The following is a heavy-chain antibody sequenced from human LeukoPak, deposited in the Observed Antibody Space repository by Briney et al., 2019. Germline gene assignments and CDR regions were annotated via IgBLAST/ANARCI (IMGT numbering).Heavy chain of an antibody. J-gene: IGHJ5*02. CDR2: INPNSGGT. CDR1: AYTFTGYY. V-gene: IGHV1-2*02. CDR3: ARARKLLWFRELGPNWFDP. D-gene: IGHD3-10*01. Sequence: ASVQVSCKASAYTFTGYYMHWVRQAPGQGLEWMGWINPNSGGTNYAQKFQGRVTMTRDTSISTAYMELSRLRSDDTAVYYCARARKLLWFRELGPNWFDPWGQGTLVTVSS.